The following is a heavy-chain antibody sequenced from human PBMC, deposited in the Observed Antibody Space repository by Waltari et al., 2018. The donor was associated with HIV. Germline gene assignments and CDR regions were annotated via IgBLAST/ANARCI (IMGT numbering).Heavy chain of an antibody. V-gene: IGHV1-8*01. D-gene: IGHD3-3*01. CDR2: MSINSGNA. CDR3: VTSRPGAVFGDF. J-gene: IGHJ4*02. Sequence: QAQLVQSGAEVRKPGASVKVSCKASGYNFASFDINWVRRATGQGLEWMGWMSINSGNAGYGQMFKGRLTLTRDTSIDMAYMELNSLTPQDTAVYYCVTSRPGAVFGDFWGQGTPVTVSS. CDR1: GYNFASFD.